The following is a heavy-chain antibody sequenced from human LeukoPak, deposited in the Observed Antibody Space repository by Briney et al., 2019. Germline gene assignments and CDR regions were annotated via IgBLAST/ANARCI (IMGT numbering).Heavy chain of an antibody. CDR1: GFTFSSYE. Sequence: GGSLRLSCAASGFTFSSYEMNWVRQALGKGRQWVSDISSSGTTIYYADSVKGRITISTDNAKNSLYLQMNSLRAEDTAVYYCARKYCSTTSCLFDNWGQGTLVTVSS. CDR3: ARKYCSTTSCLFDN. CDR2: ISSSGTTI. J-gene: IGHJ4*02. V-gene: IGHV3-48*03. D-gene: IGHD2-2*01.